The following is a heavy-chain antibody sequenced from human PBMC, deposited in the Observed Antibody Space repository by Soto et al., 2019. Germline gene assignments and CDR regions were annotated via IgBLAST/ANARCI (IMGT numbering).Heavy chain of an antibody. J-gene: IGHJ6*02. CDR3: ARGATRLPYSSSWYEAYYYYYGMDV. CDR2: INHSGST. CDR1: GGSFSGYY. Sequence: PETLSLTCAVYGGSFSGYYWSWIRQPPGKGLEWIGEINHSGSTNYNPSLKSRVTISVDTSKNQFSLKLSSVTAADTAVYYCARGATRLPYSSSWYEAYYYYYGMDVWGQGTTVTVSS. V-gene: IGHV4-34*01. D-gene: IGHD6-13*01.